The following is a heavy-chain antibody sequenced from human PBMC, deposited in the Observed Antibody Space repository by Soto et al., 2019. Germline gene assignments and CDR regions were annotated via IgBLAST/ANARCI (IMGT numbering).Heavy chain of an antibody. J-gene: IGHJ6*02. D-gene: IGHD2-2*01. Sequence: QVQLVQSGAEVKKPGSSVKVSCMASGGTFSSYAISWVRQAPVQGLEWMGGIIPIFGTANYAQKFQGRVTITADKSTSTAYMELSSLRSEDTAVYYCARNIVVVPAALYGMDVWGQGTTVTVSS. V-gene: IGHV1-69*06. CDR1: GGTFSSYA. CDR2: IIPIFGTA. CDR3: ARNIVVVPAALYGMDV.